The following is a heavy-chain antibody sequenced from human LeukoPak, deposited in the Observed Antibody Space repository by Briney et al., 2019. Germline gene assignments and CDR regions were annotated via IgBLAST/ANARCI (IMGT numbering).Heavy chain of an antibody. V-gene: IGHV4-59*01. J-gene: IGHJ4*02. CDR2: IYYSGST. CDR3: ARGEGHGSYYFDF. CDR1: GGSISSFY. D-gene: IGHD1-26*01. Sequence: SETLSLTCTVSGGSISSFYWSWIRQPPGKGLHWIGYIYYSGSTNYNPSLKSRVTISVDTSKNQFSLKLSSVTAADTAVYYCARGEGHGSYYFDFWGQGTLVTVSS.